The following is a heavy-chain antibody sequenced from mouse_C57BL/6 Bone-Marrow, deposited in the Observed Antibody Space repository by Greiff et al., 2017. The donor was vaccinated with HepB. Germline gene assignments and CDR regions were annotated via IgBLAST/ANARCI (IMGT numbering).Heavy chain of an antibody. J-gene: IGHJ1*03. Sequence: EVQLQQSGPGLVKPSQSLSLTCSVTGYSITSGYYWNWIRQSPGNKLEWMGYISYDGSNNYNPSLKNRISITRDTSKNQFFLKLNSVTTEDTATDYCARDGDYGSSGDWYFDVWGTGTTVTGSS. CDR3: ARDGDYGSSGDWYFDV. CDR2: ISYDGSN. D-gene: IGHD1-1*01. V-gene: IGHV3-6*01. CDR1: GYSITSGYY.